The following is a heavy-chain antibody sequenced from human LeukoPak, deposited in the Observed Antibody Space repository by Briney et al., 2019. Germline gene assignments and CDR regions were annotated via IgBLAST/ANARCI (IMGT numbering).Heavy chain of an antibody. J-gene: IGHJ6*02. CDR2: ISSIDGTM. V-gene: IGHV3-48*03. Sequence: GGSLRLSCAASGFTFSSYDINWVRQAPGKGLEWVSYISSIDGTMYYADSVKGRFTISRDNAKNSLYLQMNNLRAEDTSVYYCARVSCSSTSCYRSYYYGLDVWGQGTTVTVSS. CDR3: ARVSCSSTSCYRSYYYGLDV. D-gene: IGHD2-2*01. CDR1: GFTFSSYD.